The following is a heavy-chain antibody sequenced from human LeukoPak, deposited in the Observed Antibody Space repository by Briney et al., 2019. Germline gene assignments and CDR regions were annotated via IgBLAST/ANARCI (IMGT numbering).Heavy chain of an antibody. J-gene: IGHJ5*02. Sequence: ASVKVSCKGSGYTFTSYDINGVRQATGQGLEWMGWMNPNRGNTGYAPKFQGRVTITRNTSISTAYMELSSLRSEDTAVYYCARGAAAALSWFDLWGQGTLVTVSS. CDR2: MNPNRGNT. V-gene: IGHV1-8*03. D-gene: IGHD2-2*01. CDR1: GYTFTSYD. CDR3: ARGAAAALSWFDL.